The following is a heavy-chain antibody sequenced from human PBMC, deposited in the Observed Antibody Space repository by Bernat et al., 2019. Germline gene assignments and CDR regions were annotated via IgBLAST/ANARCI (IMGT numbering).Heavy chain of an antibody. Sequence: QVQLVESGGGVVQPGRSLRLSCAASGFTFSSYAMHWVRQAPGKGLEGVAVISYDGSNKYYADSGNGRFTISRDNSKNTLYLQMNSLRAEDTAVYYCARAPGYDFWSGYLYYYYGMDVWGQGTTVTVSS. J-gene: IGHJ6*02. CDR2: ISYDGSNK. CDR3: ARAPGYDFWSGYLYYYYGMDV. CDR1: GFTFSSYA. V-gene: IGHV3-30-3*01. D-gene: IGHD3-3*01.